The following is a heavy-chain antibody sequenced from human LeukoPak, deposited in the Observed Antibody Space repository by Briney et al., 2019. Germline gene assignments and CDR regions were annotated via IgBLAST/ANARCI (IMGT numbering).Heavy chain of an antibody. D-gene: IGHD1-26*01. V-gene: IGHV4-34*01. J-gene: IGHJ4*02. CDR3: ARETYSGELEY. CDR2: INHSGST. Sequence: SETLSLTCAVYGGSFSGYYWSWIRQPPGKGLEWIGEINHSGSTNYNPSLKSRVTISVDTSKNQFSLKLSSVTAADTAVYYCARETYSGELEYWGQGTLVTVSP. CDR1: GGSFSGYY.